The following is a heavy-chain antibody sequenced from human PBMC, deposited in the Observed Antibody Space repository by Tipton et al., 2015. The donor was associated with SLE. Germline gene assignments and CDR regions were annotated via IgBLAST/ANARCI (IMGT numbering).Heavy chain of an antibody. Sequence: LSLTCAVYGGSFSGYYWSWVRQAPGKGLEWVANIKQDGSEKYYVDSVKGRFTISRDNAKNSLYLQMNSLRAEDTAVYYCARDPNSSSMFDYWGQGTLVTVSS. V-gene: IGHV3-7*03. J-gene: IGHJ4*02. D-gene: IGHD6-6*01. CDR2: IKQDGSEK. CDR1: GGSFSGYY. CDR3: ARDPNSSSMFDY.